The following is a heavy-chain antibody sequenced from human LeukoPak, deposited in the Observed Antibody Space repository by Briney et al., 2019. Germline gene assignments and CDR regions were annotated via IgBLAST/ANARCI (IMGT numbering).Heavy chain of an antibody. D-gene: IGHD3-10*01. J-gene: IGHJ5*02. CDR2: IRSSATTI. CDR3: ARTSTYGGFDP. CDR1: GFTFSDYY. Sequence: GGSLRLSCAASGFTFSDYYMSWIRQAPGKGLEWVSYIRSSATTIYYADSVKGRFTISRDNAKNSLYLQMNSLRADDTAVYYCARTSTYGGFDPWGQGTLVTVSS. V-gene: IGHV3-11*04.